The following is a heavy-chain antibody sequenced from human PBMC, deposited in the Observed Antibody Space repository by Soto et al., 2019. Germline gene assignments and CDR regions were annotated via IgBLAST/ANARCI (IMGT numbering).Heavy chain of an antibody. CDR2: TYYRSKWCV. CDR1: VGRVSSNSGA. Sequence: TLSLTCAISVGRVSSNSGAWNWIRQSPSRGLEWLGGTYYRSKWCVDYAVSVKSRITINPDTSKNQFSLQLNSVTTEDTAVYYCERDGEYYDILTGYLSPSWFYPWGQGTLVTVSS. V-gene: IGHV6-1*01. CDR3: ERDGEYYDILTGYLSPSWFYP. J-gene: IGHJ5*02. D-gene: IGHD3-9*01.